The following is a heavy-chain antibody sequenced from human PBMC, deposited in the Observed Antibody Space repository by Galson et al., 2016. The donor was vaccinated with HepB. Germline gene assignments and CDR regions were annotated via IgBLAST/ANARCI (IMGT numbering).Heavy chain of an antibody. Sequence: PGKGLEWVGRSKGKTDGGTTDYAVPVKGRFTISRDDSKNTLYLQMNSLKTEDTAVYFCTTLSPAAASDYWGQGTLIIVSS. J-gene: IGHJ4*02. CDR2: SKGKTDGGTT. V-gene: IGHV3-15*01. CDR3: TTLSPAAASDY. D-gene: IGHD6-13*01.